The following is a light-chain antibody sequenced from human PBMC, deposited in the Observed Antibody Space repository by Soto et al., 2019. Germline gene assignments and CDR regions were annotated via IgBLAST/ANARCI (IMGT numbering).Light chain of an antibody. CDR3: QQYYSVPLT. V-gene: IGKV1-33*01. CDR2: GAS. J-gene: IGKJ4*01. CDR1: AHLRNF. Sequence: QFTQSASSLSASVGAMVTITCHALAHLRNFLSWYEQTPGKAPKLLIYGASNLETGVPSRFSGDGSGADFILTISSLQHEESATYCCQQYYSVPLTFGGGTKV.